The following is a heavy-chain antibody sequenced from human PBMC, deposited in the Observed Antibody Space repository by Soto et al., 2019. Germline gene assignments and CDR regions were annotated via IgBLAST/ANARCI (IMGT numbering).Heavy chain of an antibody. J-gene: IGHJ2*01. CDR2: ISFGVTT. V-gene: IGHV4-39*01. Sequence: QVQLHESGPGLVKPSETLSLSCTVSGASVSSATYYWNWIRQPPGKPLEWIGSISFGVTTYYNPSLKSRLTISIDTSTNQFSLQLSSVTAADTAVYYCATSSVSRLLNHWYFDLWGRGTLVTVSS. CDR3: ATSSVSRLLNHWYFDL. CDR1: GASVSSATYY. D-gene: IGHD6-6*01.